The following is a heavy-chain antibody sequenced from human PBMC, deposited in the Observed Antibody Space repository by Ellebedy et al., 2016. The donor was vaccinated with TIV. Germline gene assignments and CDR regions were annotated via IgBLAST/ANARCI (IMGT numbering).Heavy chain of an antibody. D-gene: IGHD4-23*01. CDR1: GGSISSSSYY. CDR2: IYYSGST. J-gene: IGHJ3*02. CDR3: ASGEATVVTKMAFDI. Sequence: MPSETLSLTCTVSGGSISSSSYYWGWIRQPPGKGLEWIGSIYYSGSTNYNPSLKSRVTISVDTSKNQFSLKLSSVTAADTAVYYCASGEATVVTKMAFDIWGQGTMVTVSS. V-gene: IGHV4-39*07.